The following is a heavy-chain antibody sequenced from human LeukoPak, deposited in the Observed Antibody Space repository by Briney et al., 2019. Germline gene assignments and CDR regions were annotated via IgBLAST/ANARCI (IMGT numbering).Heavy chain of an antibody. D-gene: IGHD3-10*01. CDR3: ARDQREPYGSGSFEFDP. V-gene: IGHV4-31*03. J-gene: IGHJ5*02. Sequence: SQTLSLTCTVSGGSISSGGYYWSWIRRHPGKGLEWIGYIYYSGSTYYNPSLKSRVTISVDTSKNQFSLKLSSVTAADTAVYYCARDQREPYGSGSFEFDPWGQGTLVTVSS. CDR2: IYYSGST. CDR1: GGSISSGGYY.